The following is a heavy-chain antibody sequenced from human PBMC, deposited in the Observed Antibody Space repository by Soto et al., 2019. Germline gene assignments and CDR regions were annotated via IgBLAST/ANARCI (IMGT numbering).Heavy chain of an antibody. CDR1: GGSISSYY. Sequence: SETLSLTCTVSGGSISSYYWSWIRQPPGKGLEWIGYIYYRGSTNYNPSLKSRVTISVDTSKNQFSLKLSSVTAADTAVYYCARAPAPGMGYCSGGSCYFLAFDIWGQGTMVTVSS. CDR2: IYYRGST. D-gene: IGHD2-15*01. J-gene: IGHJ3*02. CDR3: ARAPAPGMGYCSGGSCYFLAFDI. V-gene: IGHV4-59*01.